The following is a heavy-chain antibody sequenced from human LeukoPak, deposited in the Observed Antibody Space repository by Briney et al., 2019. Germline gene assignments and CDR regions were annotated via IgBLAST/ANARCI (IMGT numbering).Heavy chain of an antibody. CDR2: IYSGGST. CDR3: AKDSGNYGTNYFDY. Sequence: GGSLRLSCAASGFTVSSNYMSWVRQAPGKGLEWVSVIYSGGSTYYADSVKGRFTISRDNSKNTLYLQMNSLRAEDTAVYYCAKDSGNYGTNYFDYWGQGTQVTASS. D-gene: IGHD1-26*01. V-gene: IGHV3-66*01. CDR1: GFTVSSNY. J-gene: IGHJ4*02.